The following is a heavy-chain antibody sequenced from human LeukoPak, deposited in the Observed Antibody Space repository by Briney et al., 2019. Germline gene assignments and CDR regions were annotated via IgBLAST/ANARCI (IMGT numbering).Heavy chain of an antibody. CDR1: AGSVNSSPYY. D-gene: IGHD3-22*01. J-gene: IGHJ4*02. CDR3: AKHEGSYFDKSGYTFEY. CDR2: IHYSGNT. Sequence: SDTLSLTCTVSAGSVNSSPYYWGWVRQPPGKGLEWIGSIHYSGNTYYNPSLKSRVTISVDTSRNQFSLKPSSVSAADRGIYYCAKHEGSYFDKSGYTFEYWGQGTLVTVSS. V-gene: IGHV4-39*01.